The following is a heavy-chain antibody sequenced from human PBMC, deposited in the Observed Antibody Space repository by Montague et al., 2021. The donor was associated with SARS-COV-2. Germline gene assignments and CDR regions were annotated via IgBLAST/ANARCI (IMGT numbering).Heavy chain of an antibody. Sequence: SETLSLTCSVSGRSISGYFWSWIRQPAGKGLEWIGRIYPSGGIFDSGRTNYHPSLKSRVTVSIDTSRNQFSLSLNSVTAADTAVYFCARDSDFSSWHEAEDYFDYWGQGILVAVSS. CDR2: IYPSGGIFDSGRT. D-gene: IGHD6-13*01. J-gene: IGHJ4*02. V-gene: IGHV4-4*07. CDR3: ARDSDFSSWHEAEDYFDY. CDR1: GRSISGYF.